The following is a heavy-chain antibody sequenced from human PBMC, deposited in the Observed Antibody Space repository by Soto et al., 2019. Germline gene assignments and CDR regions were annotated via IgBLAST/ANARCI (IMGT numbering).Heavy chain of an antibody. D-gene: IGHD3-10*01. CDR1: GYTFTSYG. Sequence: QVQLVQSGAEVKKPGASVKVSCKASGYTFTSYGISWVRQAPGQGLEWMGWISAYNGNTNYAQKLQGRVTMTTDTTTSTVYMELRGLRSDDTAVYYCARASAIVITMVREDTEGRYFDYWGQGTLVAVSS. J-gene: IGHJ4*02. CDR3: ARASAIVITMVREDTEGRYFDY. CDR2: ISAYNGNT. V-gene: IGHV1-18*01.